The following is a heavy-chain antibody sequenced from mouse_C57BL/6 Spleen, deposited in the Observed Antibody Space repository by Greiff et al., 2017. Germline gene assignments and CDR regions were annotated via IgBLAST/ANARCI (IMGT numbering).Heavy chain of an antibody. CDR2: ISSGGDYI. V-gene: IGHV5-9-1*02. CDR3: TSGYYYGSSSWFAY. J-gene: IGHJ3*01. Sequence: EVKLVESGEGLVKPGGSLKLSCAASGFTFSSYAMSWVRQTPEKRLEWVAYISSGGDYIYYADTVKGRFTISRDNARNTLYLQMSSLKSEDTAMYYCTSGYYYGSSSWFAYWGQGTLVTVSA. CDR1: GFTFSSYA. D-gene: IGHD1-1*01.